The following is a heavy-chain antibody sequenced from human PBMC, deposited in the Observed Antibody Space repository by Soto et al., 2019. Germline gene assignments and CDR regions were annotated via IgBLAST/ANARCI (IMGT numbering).Heavy chain of an antibody. D-gene: IGHD2-15*01. J-gene: IGHJ4*02. CDR2: INSDGSST. V-gene: IGHV3-74*01. CDR1: GFTFSSYW. Sequence: EVQLVESGGGLVQPGGSLRLSCAASGFTFSSYWMHWGRQAPGKGLVWVSRINSDGSSTSYADSVKGRFTIARDNAKNTLYLQMNSLRDEDTAVYYCVRTSLVVAAATREDYWGQGTLVTVSS. CDR3: VRTSLVVAAATREDY.